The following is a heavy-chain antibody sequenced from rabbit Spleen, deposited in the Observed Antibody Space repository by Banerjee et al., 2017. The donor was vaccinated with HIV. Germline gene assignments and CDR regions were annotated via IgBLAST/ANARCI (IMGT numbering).Heavy chain of an antibody. J-gene: IGHJ4*01. D-gene: IGHD8-1*01. V-gene: IGHV1S7*01. CDR2: IDPLFGIT. CDR3: ARDGAGGSYFAL. CDR1: GFSFSSYY. Sequence: QSLEESGGDLVKPGASLTLTYTASGFSFSSYYMNWVRQAPGKGLEWIGYIDPLFGITYYANWVNGRFTISSHNAQNTLYPQLNSLTAADTATYFCARDGAGGSYFALWGPGTLVT.